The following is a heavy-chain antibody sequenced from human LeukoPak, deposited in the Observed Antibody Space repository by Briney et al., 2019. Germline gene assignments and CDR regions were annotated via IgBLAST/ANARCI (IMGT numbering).Heavy chain of an antibody. CDR1: GGTFSSYA. Sequence: ASVKVSCKASGGTFSSYAIGWVRQAPGQGLEWMGGIIPIFGTANYAQKFQGRVTITADESTSTAYMELSSLRSEDTAVYYCARLEQLEGFDPWGQGTLVTVSS. J-gene: IGHJ5*02. D-gene: IGHD6-6*01. CDR2: IIPIFGTA. V-gene: IGHV1-69*13. CDR3: ARLEQLEGFDP.